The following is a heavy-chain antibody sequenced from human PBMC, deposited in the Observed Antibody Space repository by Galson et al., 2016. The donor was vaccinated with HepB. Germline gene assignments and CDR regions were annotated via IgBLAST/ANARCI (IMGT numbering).Heavy chain of an antibody. J-gene: IGHJ4*02. V-gene: IGHV3-23*01. Sequence: SLRLSCAAPGITFSDHAFNRVRQAPGKGLKWVATISADGRGTHYADSVRGRFIISRDDSMSTVFLQTNSLRDEDTALYYCAIDFDSSRNYEVGHWGQGTQVTVSS. CDR1: GITFSDHA. D-gene: IGHD3-22*01. CDR3: AIDFDSSRNYEVGH. CDR2: ISADGRGT.